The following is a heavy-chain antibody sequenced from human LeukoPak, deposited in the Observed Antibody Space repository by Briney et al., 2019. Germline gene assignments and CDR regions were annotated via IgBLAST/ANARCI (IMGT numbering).Heavy chain of an antibody. D-gene: IGHD6-13*01. Sequence: SETLSLTCTVSGGSISSSSYYWGWIRQPPGKGLEWIGSIYYSGSTYYNPSLKSRVTISVDTSKNQFSLKLSSVTAADTAVYYCARLRSSSWYISANYYYYMDVWGKGTTVTVSS. J-gene: IGHJ6*03. CDR2: IYYSGST. CDR1: GGSISSSSYY. CDR3: ARLRSSSWYISANYYYYMDV. V-gene: IGHV4-39*01.